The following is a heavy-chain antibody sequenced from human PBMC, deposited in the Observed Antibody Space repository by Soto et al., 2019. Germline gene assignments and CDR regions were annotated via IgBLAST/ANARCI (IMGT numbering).Heavy chain of an antibody. CDR2: INHSGSI. CDR1: GGSFSGYY. Sequence: QVQLQQWGAGLLKPSETLSLTCAVYGGSFSGYYWSWIRQPPGKGLEWIGEINHSGSINYKPSLKSRVTISVDMSKNQFSLKLSSVTAADTAVYYCARGPPLGARDYWGQGTLVTVSS. CDR3: ARGPPLGARDY. V-gene: IGHV4-34*02. D-gene: IGHD1-26*01. J-gene: IGHJ4*02.